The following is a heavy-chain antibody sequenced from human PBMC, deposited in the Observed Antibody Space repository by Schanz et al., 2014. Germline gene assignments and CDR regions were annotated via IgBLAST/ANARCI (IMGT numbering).Heavy chain of an antibody. D-gene: IGHD6-13*01. CDR3: AREEGWGIAAAGPKHYYYGMDV. CDR2: MSYDGSIK. CDR1: GFTFSSYG. V-gene: IGHV3-33*01. J-gene: IGHJ6*02. Sequence: QVQLVESGGGVVQPGRSLRLSCAASGFTFSSYGMHWVRQAPGKGLEWVAAMSYDGSIKYYGDSVKGRFTISRDNAKNSLNLQMNSLRAEDTAVYYCAREEGWGIAAAGPKHYYYGMDVWGQGTTVTVSS.